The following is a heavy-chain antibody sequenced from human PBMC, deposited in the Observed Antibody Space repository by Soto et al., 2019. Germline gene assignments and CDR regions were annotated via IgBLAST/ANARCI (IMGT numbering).Heavy chain of an antibody. J-gene: IGHJ6*02. CDR1: GFTFSSYG. CDR3: AIKTYGMDV. V-gene: IGHV3-30*03. Sequence: GGSLRLSCAASGFTFSSYGMHWVRQAPGKGLEWVAVISYDGSNKYYADSVKGRFTISRDNSKNTLYLQMNSLRAEDTAVDYCAIKTYGMDVWGQGTTVTVSS. CDR2: ISYDGSNK.